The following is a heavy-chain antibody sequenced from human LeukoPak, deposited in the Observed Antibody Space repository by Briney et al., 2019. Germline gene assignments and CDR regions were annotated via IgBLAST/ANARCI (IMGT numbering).Heavy chain of an antibody. CDR2: IYTSGST. J-gene: IGHJ5*02. CDR1: GGSISSGSYY. V-gene: IGHV4-61*02. CDR3: ARDGGGFNWFDP. D-gene: IGHD2-15*01. Sequence: SETLSLTCTVSGGSISSGSYYWSWIRQPAGKGLEWIGRIYTSGSTNYNPSLKSRVTISVDTSKNQFSLKLSSVTAADTAVYYCARDGGGFNWFDPWGQGTLVTVSS.